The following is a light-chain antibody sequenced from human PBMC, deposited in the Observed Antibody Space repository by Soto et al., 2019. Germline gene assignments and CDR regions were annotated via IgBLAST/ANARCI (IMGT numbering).Light chain of an antibody. V-gene: IGLV2-14*01. J-gene: IGLJ1*01. Sequence: QSALTQPASVSGSPGQSITISCTGTSSDVGAYTSVSWYQQHPGKAPKLMIYEVSNRPSGVSNRFSGSKSANTASLTISGIQADDEAHYYCTSYTSDNRNYVFGTGTKLTVL. CDR3: TSYTSDNRNYV. CDR1: SSDVGAYTS. CDR2: EVS.